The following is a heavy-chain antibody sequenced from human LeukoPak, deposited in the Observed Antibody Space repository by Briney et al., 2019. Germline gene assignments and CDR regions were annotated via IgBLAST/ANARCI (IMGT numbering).Heavy chain of an antibody. J-gene: IGHJ6*02. V-gene: IGHV3-7*01. Sequence: GGSLRLSCTASGFTFSSYWMSWDRQAPGKGLEWVANINEDGSEKNYVESLKGRFTISRDNAENSLYLQMNSLRAEDTALYYCARELGSYEGGYYGMDVWGQGTTVTVSS. D-gene: IGHD1-26*01. CDR1: GFTFSSYW. CDR2: INEDGSEK. CDR3: ARELGSYEGGYYGMDV.